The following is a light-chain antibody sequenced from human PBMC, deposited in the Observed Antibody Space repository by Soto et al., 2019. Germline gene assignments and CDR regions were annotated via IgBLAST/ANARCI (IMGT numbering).Light chain of an antibody. V-gene: IGKV3-20*01. CDR2: GVS. CDR3: QQFWT. Sequence: EIVLTQSPGTLSLSPGERATLSCRASQSVSSSYLAWYQQKPGQAPRLLIYGVSSRATGIPDRFSGSGSGTDFTLTISRLEPEDFAVYYCQQFWTFGQGTKVDIK. J-gene: IGKJ1*01. CDR1: QSVSSSY.